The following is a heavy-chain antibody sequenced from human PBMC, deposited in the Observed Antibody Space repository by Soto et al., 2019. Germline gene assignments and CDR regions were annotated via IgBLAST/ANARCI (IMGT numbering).Heavy chain of an antibody. D-gene: IGHD3-22*01. Sequence: GGSLRLSCAASGFTFSNYAMSWVRQAPGKGLEWVSGISSSGGTTHYADSVKGRFTISRDNSKNIISRDTSKNTLFLQMNSLRAEDTAVYYCAKSYSSLFSVFEYWGQGALVTVSS. CDR1: GFTFSNYA. CDR2: ISSSGGTT. V-gene: IGHV3-23*01. J-gene: IGHJ4*02. CDR3: AKSYSSLFSVFEY.